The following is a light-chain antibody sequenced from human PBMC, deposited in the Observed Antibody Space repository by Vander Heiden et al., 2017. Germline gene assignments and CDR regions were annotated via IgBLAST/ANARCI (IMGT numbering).Light chain of an antibody. V-gene: IGLV1-47*01. J-gene: IGLJ2*01. Sequence: QSVLPKPPPASGTPGQRVTISCSGSSSNTGSTYVYCYLRPPGTAPKLLIYRNNPRPSGVPDRFSGSKSGTSASLAISGLRSEDEADYYCAAWDDSLSDVVFGGGTKLTVL. CDR1: SSNTGSTY. CDR2: RNN. CDR3: AAWDDSLSDVV.